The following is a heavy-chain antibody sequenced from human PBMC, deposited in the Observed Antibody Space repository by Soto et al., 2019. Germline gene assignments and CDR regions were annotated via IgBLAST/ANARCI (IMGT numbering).Heavy chain of an antibody. CDR3: AKRGAIVPYYYYYYMDV. V-gene: IGHV3-23*01. J-gene: IGHJ6*03. Sequence: GGSLRLSCAASGFTFSSYAMSWVRQAPGKGLEWVSAISGSGGSTYYADSVKGRFTISRDNSKNTLYLQMNSLRAEDTAVYYCAKRGAIVPYYYYYYMDVWGKGTTVTVSS. D-gene: IGHD2-2*01. CDR2: ISGSGGST. CDR1: GFTFSSYA.